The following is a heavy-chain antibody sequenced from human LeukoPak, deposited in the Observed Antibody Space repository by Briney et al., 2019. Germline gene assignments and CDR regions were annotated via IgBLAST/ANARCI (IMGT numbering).Heavy chain of an antibody. D-gene: IGHD3-16*02. V-gene: IGHV1-18*01. Sequence: ASVKVSCKASGYTFTSYGISWARQAPGQGLEWMGWISAYNGNTNYAQNLQGRVTMTTDTSTSTAYMELRSLRSDDTAVYYCARVISSGNWFDPWGQGTLVTVSS. CDR3: ARVISSGNWFDP. J-gene: IGHJ5*02. CDR2: ISAYNGNT. CDR1: GYTFTSYG.